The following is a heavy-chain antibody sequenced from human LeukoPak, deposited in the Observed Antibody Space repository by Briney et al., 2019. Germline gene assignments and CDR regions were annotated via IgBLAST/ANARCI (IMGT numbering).Heavy chain of an antibody. J-gene: IGHJ4*02. V-gene: IGHV1-8*01. Sequence: ASVKVSCKASGYTFTSYDINWVRQATGQGLEWMGWMNPNSGNTGYAQKFQGRVTMTRNTSISTAYMELSSLRSEDTAVYYCARGPVPSDYFDYWGQGTLVTVSS. D-gene: IGHD2-2*01. CDR2: MNPNSGNT. CDR1: GYTFTSYD. CDR3: ARGPVPSDYFDY.